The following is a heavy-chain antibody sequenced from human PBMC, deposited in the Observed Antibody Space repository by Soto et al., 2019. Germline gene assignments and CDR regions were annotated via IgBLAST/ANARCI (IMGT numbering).Heavy chain of an antibody. CDR3: AREDYAGASPRFDY. J-gene: IGHJ4*02. Sequence: GESLRLSCAASGCIFSSYTMAWGRQAPWKGLEWVSSISSSSSNIEYADSVKGRFSVSRDNANNSLFLQINSLRAEDTAIYYCAREDYAGASPRFDYWGLGALVNVSS. CDR1: GCIFSSYT. V-gene: IGHV3-21*04. D-gene: IGHD4-17*01. CDR2: ISSSSSNI.